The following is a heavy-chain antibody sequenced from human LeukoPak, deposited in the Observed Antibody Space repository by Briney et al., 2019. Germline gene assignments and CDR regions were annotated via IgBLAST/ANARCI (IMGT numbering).Heavy chain of an antibody. CDR3: ARLLLPEYSGSYLDY. Sequence: SETLSLTCTVSGGSIGSDYWTWIRQPPGKGLEWIGYIHNSGRANYNPSLKSRVTMSVDTSKKQFSLKLSSVTAADTAMYYCARLLLPEYSGSYLDYWGQGILVTVSS. J-gene: IGHJ4*02. D-gene: IGHD1-26*01. V-gene: IGHV4-59*01. CDR1: GGSIGSDY. CDR2: IHNSGRA.